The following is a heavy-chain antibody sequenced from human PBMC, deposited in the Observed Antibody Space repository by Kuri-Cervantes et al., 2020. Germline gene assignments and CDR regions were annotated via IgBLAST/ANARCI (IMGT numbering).Heavy chain of an antibody. CDR1: GYTFTSYA. D-gene: IGHD2-15*01. CDR2: INTNTGNP. Sequence: ASVKVSCKASGYTFTSYAMNWVRQAPGQGLEWMGWINTNTGNPTYAQGFTGRFVFSLDTSVSTAYLQISSLKAEDTAVYYCATASPFSVVVVAATFVAFDIWGQGTMVTVSS. V-gene: IGHV7-4-1*02. CDR3: ATASPFSVVVVAATFVAFDI. J-gene: IGHJ3*02.